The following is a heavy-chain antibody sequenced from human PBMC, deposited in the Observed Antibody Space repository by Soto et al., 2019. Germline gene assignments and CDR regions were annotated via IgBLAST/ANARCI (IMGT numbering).Heavy chain of an antibody. CDR3: ARVPEYSYGYLLDY. Sequence: SETLSLTCTVSGGSISSGDYYWSWIRQPPGKGLEWIGYIYYSGSTYYNPSLKSRVTISVDTSKNQFSLKLSSVTAADTAVYYCARVPEYSYGYLLDYWGQGTLVTSPQ. CDR2: IYYSGST. D-gene: IGHD5-18*01. V-gene: IGHV4-30-4*01. CDR1: GGSISSGDYY. J-gene: IGHJ4*02.